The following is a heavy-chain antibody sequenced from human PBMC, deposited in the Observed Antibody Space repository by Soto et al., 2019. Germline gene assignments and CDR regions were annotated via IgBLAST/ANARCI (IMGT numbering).Heavy chain of an antibody. J-gene: IGHJ6*02. CDR2: IYYSGST. CDR3: AREVATYSSSWYYYYGMDV. Sequence: QVQLQASGPGLVKPSQTLSLTCTVSGGSISSGGYYWSWIRQHPGKGLEWIGYIYYSGSTYYNPSLKSRVTISVDTSKNQFSLKLSSVTAADTAVYYCAREVATYSSSWYYYYGMDVWGQGTTVTVSS. CDR1: GGSISSGGYY. V-gene: IGHV4-31*03. D-gene: IGHD6-13*01.